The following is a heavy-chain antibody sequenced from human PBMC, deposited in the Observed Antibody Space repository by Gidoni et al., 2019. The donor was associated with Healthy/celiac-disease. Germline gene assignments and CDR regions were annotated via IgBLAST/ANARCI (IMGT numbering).Heavy chain of an antibody. CDR1: GFTFTSSA. Sequence: QMQLVQSRPEVKKPGTSVKVSCKGSGFTFTSSAVQWVRQARGQRLEWKGWIVVGIGNTNYAQKFQERVTITRDMSTSTAYMELSSLRSEDTAVYYCAADKWLTFGYYFDYWGQGTLVTVSS. CDR3: AADKWLTFGYYFDY. CDR2: IVVGIGNT. J-gene: IGHJ4*02. V-gene: IGHV1-58*01. D-gene: IGHD6-19*01.